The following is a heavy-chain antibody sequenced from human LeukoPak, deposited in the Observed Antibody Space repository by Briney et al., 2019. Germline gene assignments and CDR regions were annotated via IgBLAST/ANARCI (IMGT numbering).Heavy chain of an antibody. Sequence: SVKVSCKASGGTFSSYAISWVRQAPGQGLEWMGRIIPIFGTANYAQKFQGRVTITTDESTSTAYMELSSLRSEHTAVYYCARDRFPYYYDSSGYYYFDYWGQGTLVTVSS. CDR3: ARDRFPYYYDSSGYYYFDY. CDR2: IIPIFGTA. V-gene: IGHV1-69*05. J-gene: IGHJ4*02. D-gene: IGHD3-22*01. CDR1: GGTFSSYA.